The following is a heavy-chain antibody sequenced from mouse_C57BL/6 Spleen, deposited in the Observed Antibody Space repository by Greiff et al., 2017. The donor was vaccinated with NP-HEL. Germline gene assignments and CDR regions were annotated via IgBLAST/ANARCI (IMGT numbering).Heavy chain of an antibody. J-gene: IGHJ3*01. D-gene: IGHD2-1*01. CDR3: ARYGNYDAY. CDR2: ISYDGSN. Sequence: DVKLQESGPGLVKPSQSLSLTCSVTGYSITSGYYWNWIRQFPGNKLEWMGYISYDGSNNYNPSLKNRISITRDTSKNQFFLKLNSVTTEDTATYYCARYGNYDAYWGQGTLVTVSA. V-gene: IGHV3-6*01. CDR1: GYSITSGYY.